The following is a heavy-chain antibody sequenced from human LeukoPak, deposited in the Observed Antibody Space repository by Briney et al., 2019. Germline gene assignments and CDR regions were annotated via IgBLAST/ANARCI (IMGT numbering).Heavy chain of an antibody. D-gene: IGHD2-2*01. CDR3: ASYTVVVPAATYYFDY. J-gene: IGHJ4*02. CDR2: IKQDGSEK. Sequence: GGSLRLSCAASGFTFSSYWMSWVRQAPGKGLEWVANIKQDGSEKYYVDSVKGRFTISRDNAKNSLYLQMNSLRAEDTAVYYCASYTVVVPAATYYFDYWGQGTLVTVSS. V-gene: IGHV3-7*01. CDR1: GFTFSSYW.